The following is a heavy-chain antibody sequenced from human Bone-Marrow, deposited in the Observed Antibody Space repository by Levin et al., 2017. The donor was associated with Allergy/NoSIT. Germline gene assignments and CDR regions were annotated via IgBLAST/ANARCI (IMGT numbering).Heavy chain of an antibody. V-gene: IGHV3-23*01. Sequence: RPGGSLRLSCAASGFTFNSYGMSWVRQAPGKGLEWVSTISDRGDATYYADSVKGRFSISRDNSKKTLSLQIYSLREDDTAVYFCAKDKDYYEGSNYVYYYGMDVWGQGTSVTVSS. CDR1: GFTFNSYG. CDR2: ISDRGDAT. D-gene: IGHD3-22*01. J-gene: IGHJ6*02. CDR3: AKDKDYYEGSNYVYYYGMDV.